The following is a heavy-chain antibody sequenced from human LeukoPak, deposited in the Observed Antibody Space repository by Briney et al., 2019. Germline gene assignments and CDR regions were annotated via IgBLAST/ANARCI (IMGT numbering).Heavy chain of an antibody. CDR3: ARGYYPPEY. CDR1: GFTFSTYW. J-gene: IGHJ4*02. Sequence: GGSLRLSCAASGFTFSTYWMNWVRQAPGKGLEWVANIKQDGTEKYYVDSVKGRFTISRDNTNNSLYLQMNSLRAEDTAVYYCARGYYPPEYWGPGTLVTVSS. CDR2: IKQDGTEK. D-gene: IGHD1-26*01. V-gene: IGHV3-7*05.